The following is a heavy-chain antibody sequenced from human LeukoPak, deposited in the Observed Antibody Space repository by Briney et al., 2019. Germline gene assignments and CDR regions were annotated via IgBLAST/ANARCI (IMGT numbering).Heavy chain of an antibody. Sequence: SETLSLTCAVYGGSFSGYYWSWIRQPPGKGLEWIGEVNHSGNTNYNPSLKSRVTISKDTSKSQFSLKLNPVTAADTAVYYCARGPAQYSSGPDYWGQGTLVTVSS. J-gene: IGHJ4*02. CDR2: VNHSGNT. CDR1: GGSFSGYY. D-gene: IGHD6-19*01. CDR3: ARGPAQYSSGPDY. V-gene: IGHV4-34*01.